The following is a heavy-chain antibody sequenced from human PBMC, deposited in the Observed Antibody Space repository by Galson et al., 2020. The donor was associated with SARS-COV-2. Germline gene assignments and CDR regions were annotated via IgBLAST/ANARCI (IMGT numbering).Heavy chain of an antibody. V-gene: IGHV4-39*01. CDR2: DYDTGST. Sequence: SETLSLTCTVSGGSISSSGYHWGWARQPPGKGLEWIGSDYDTGSTYYNPPLMGRVTIFVDTSKNQFSLRLRSVNATDTAVYYCARHGPMATYSYDTSSVRNFDYWGQGVLVTVSS. J-gene: IGHJ4*02. CDR1: GGSISSSGYH. D-gene: IGHD3-22*01. CDR3: ARHGPMATYSYDTSSVRNFDY.